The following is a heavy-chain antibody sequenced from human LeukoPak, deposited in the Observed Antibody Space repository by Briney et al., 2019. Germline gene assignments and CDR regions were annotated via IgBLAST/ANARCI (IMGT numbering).Heavy chain of an antibody. CDR3: AREVQDYYYYMDV. Sequence: SETLSLTCTVSGGSISSYYWSWIRQPPGKGLEWIGYIYYNGSTNYNPSLKSRVTISVDTSKNQFSLKLSSVTAADTAVYYCAREVQDYYYYMDVWGKGTTVTVSS. CDR1: GGSISSYY. V-gene: IGHV4-59*01. J-gene: IGHJ6*03. D-gene: IGHD3-10*01. CDR2: IYYNGST.